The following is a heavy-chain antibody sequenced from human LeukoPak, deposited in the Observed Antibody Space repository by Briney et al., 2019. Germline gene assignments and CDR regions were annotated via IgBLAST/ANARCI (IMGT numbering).Heavy chain of an antibody. CDR3: ARTNYYGSSGYVSVV. J-gene: IGHJ4*02. CDR1: GYSISSGFY. CDR2: IFLSGRT. D-gene: IGHD3-22*01. Sequence: PSETLSLTCTVSGYSISSGFYWGWIRQPPGKGLEWIGSIFLSGRTYYNPSLKSRVTISVDTSRNQFSLKLTSVPAADTAVYYCARTNYYGSSGYVSVVWSEGTLVTVFS. V-gene: IGHV4-38-2*02.